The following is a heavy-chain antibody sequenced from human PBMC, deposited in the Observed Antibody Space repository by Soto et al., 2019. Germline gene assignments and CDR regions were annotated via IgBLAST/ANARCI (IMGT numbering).Heavy chain of an antibody. D-gene: IGHD3-22*01. V-gene: IGHV1-3*01. J-gene: IGHJ1*01. CDR3: ARAVDYYDSSGYYTHEYFQH. CDR1: GYTFTSYA. Sequence: ASVKVSCKASGYTFTSYAMQWVRQAPGQRLEWMGWINAVNGNTKYSQKFQGRVTITSDTSASTDYMELSSLRSDDTAVYYCARAVDYYDSSGYYTHEYFQHWGQGTLVTVSS. CDR2: INAVNGNT.